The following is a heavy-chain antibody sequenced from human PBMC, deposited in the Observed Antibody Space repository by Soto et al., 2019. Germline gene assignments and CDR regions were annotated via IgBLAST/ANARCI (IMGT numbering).Heavy chain of an antibody. CDR2: ISSTTNYI. CDR1: GFTFTRYT. V-gene: IGHV3-21*06. Sequence: PGGSLRLSCAASGFTFTRYTMNWVRQAPGKGLEWVSSISSTTNYIYYGDSMKGRFTISRDNAKNSLYLEMNSLRAEDTAVYYCARESEDLTSNFDYWGQGTLVTVSS. J-gene: IGHJ4*02. CDR3: ARESEDLTSNFDY.